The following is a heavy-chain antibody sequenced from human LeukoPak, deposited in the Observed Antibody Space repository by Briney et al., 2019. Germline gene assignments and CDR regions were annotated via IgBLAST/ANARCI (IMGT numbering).Heavy chain of an antibody. J-gene: IGHJ5*02. Sequence: GGSLRLSCAASGFTFSSYAMHWVRQAPGKGLEWVAVISYDGSNKYYADSVKGRSTISRDNSKNTLYLQMNSLRAEDTAVYYCARDRSQSSGWLGDNWFDPWGQGTLVTVSS. CDR3: ARDRSQSSGWLGDNWFDP. D-gene: IGHD6-19*01. CDR1: GFTFSSYA. CDR2: ISYDGSNK. V-gene: IGHV3-30-3*01.